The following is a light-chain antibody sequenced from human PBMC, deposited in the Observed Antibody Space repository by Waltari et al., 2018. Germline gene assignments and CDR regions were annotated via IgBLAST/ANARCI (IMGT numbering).Light chain of an antibody. CDR2: DAS. Sequence: EIVLTQSPGTLSLSPGERASLTCRASQSVGSNSAWYQQKPGQAPRLLLYDASSRATGIPDRFSGSGSGTDFTLTISRREPEDFAVYYCQQYGSSQGTFGQGTKVEI. CDR1: QSVGSN. V-gene: IGKV3-20*01. CDR3: QQYGSSQGT. J-gene: IGKJ1*01.